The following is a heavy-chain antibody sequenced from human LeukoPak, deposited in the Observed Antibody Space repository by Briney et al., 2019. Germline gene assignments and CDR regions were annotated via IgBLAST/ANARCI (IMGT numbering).Heavy chain of an antibody. J-gene: IGHJ6*02. CDR3: ARSSRGTSYYYGMDV. Sequence: SETLSLTCTVSGGSISSYYWSWIRQPPGKGLEWIGYIHYSGSTNYNPSLKSRVTISVDTSKNQFSLKLSSVTAADTAVYYCARSSRGTSYYYGMDVWGQGTTVTVSS. CDR1: GGSISSYY. V-gene: IGHV4-59*01. D-gene: IGHD2-15*01. CDR2: IHYSGST.